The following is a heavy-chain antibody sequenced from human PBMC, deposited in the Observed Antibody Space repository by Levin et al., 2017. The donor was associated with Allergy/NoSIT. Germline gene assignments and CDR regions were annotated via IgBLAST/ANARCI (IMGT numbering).Heavy chain of an antibody. CDR3: AREGFWSGYSKQSYYNYMDV. D-gene: IGHD3-3*01. CDR2: IFHSGST. V-gene: IGHV4-4*02. CDR1: GGSISSSNW. J-gene: IGHJ6*03. Sequence: SETLSLTCAVSGGSISSSNWWSWVRQPPGKGLEWIGEIFHSGSTNCNPSLKSRVTMSVDKSKNQFSLKLSSVTAADTAVYYCAREGFWSGYSKQSYYNYMDVWGRGTTVTVSS.